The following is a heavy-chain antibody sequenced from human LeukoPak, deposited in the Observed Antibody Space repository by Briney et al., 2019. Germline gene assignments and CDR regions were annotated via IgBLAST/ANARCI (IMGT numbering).Heavy chain of an antibody. J-gene: IGHJ4*02. CDR2: IYTSGST. CDR3: AREPRRGSGYRFDY. CDR1: GGSISSYY. Sequence: SETLSLTCAVSGGSISSYYWSWIRQPAGKGLEWIGRIYTSGSTNYNPSLKSRVTMSVDTSKNQFSLKLSSVTAADTAVYYCAREPRRGSGYRFDYWGQGTLVTVSS. V-gene: IGHV4-4*07. D-gene: IGHD3-22*01.